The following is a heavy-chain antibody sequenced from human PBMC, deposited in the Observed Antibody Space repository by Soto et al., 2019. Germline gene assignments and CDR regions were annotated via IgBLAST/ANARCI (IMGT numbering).Heavy chain of an antibody. Sequence: GSLRLSCAASGFSFTNAWMNWLRQAPGKGLEWVGRIKRNSDGGTTDYAAPVKGRFTISRDDSKNTLYLQMNSLQTEDTAVYYCTTVFYDSGGNPDYWGQGTLVTVSS. J-gene: IGHJ4*02. CDR3: TTVFYDSGGNPDY. CDR1: GFSFTNAW. D-gene: IGHD3-22*01. CDR2: IKRNSDGGTT. V-gene: IGHV3-15*07.